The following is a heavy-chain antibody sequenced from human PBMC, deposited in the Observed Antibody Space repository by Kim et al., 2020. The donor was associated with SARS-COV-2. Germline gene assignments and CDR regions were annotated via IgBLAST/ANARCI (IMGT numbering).Heavy chain of an antibody. Sequence: SETLSLTCTVSGGSISNYYWTWIRQPPGKGLEWIGYIYYSGSTNYNPSLKSRVTISVDTSKNQFSLRLTSVTAADTAVYYCARNLEDWGQGTLVTVSS. CDR2: IYYSGST. D-gene: IGHD1-1*01. CDR1: GGSISNYY. CDR3: ARNLED. V-gene: IGHV4-59*01. J-gene: IGHJ4*02.